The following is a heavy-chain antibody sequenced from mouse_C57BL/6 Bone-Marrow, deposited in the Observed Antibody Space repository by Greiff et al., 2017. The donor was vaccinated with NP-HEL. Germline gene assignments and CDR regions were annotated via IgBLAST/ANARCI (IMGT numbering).Heavy chain of an antibody. J-gene: IGHJ2*01. CDR2: INPNNGGT. V-gene: IGHV1-53*01. CDR1: GYTFTSYW. CDR3: ARDSGYAFDY. Sequence: VQLQQPGTELVKPGASVKLSCKASGYTFTSYWMHWLKQRPGQGLEWIGNINPNNGGTNDNEKFKNKATLTVDKSSSTAYMQLSSLTSADAAVYYCARDSGYAFDYGGQGTTLTVSS. D-gene: IGHD3-2*02.